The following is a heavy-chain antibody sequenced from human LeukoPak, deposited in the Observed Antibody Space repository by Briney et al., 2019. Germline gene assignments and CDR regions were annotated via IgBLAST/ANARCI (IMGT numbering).Heavy chain of an antibody. CDR2: VFHSGRT. CDR1: GGSFSGFF. V-gene: IGHV4-59*01. D-gene: IGHD2/OR15-2a*01. J-gene: IGHJ4*02. Sequence: SETLSLTCTVSGGSFSGFFWNWIRQPPGRGLAWIGFVFHSGRTDHNPSLKSRVTISADTSNNQFSLRLTSVTAADTAVYYCARVRGDAVHGYNIGFGYLDYWGQGALVIVSA. CDR3: ARVRGDAVHGYNIGFGYLDY.